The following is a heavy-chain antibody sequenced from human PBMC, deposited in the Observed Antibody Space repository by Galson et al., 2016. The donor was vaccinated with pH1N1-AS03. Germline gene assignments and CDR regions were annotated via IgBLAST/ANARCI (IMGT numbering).Heavy chain of an antibody. CDR1: GFTFSNYA. J-gene: IGHJ3*01. Sequence: SLRLSCSASGFTFSNYAMTWVRQAPGKGLEWVSSISGSGGSTNSADSVRARFSISRDNSKNTLFLQMNRLRADDTAVYYCAKKFYYDSSGHHLDVADVWGQGTAVTVSS. CDR2: ISGSGGST. CDR3: AKKFYYDSSGHHLDVADV. D-gene: IGHD3-22*01. V-gene: IGHV3-23*01.